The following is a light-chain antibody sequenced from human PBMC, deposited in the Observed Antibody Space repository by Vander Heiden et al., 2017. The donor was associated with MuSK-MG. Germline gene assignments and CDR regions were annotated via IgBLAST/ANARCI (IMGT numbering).Light chain of an antibody. J-gene: IGLJ3*02. Sequence: QSALTQPASVSGSPGQSITISCPGTSRYVAGSNRVSWYQQPPGTAPKLLIYGISNRPSGVSYRFSGSKSGTTASLTITGLQAEDEADYYCQSYTSSRTPWVFGGGTKLTVL. CDR1: SRYVAGSNR. CDR3: QSYTSSRTPWV. CDR2: GIS. V-gene: IGLV2-14*01.